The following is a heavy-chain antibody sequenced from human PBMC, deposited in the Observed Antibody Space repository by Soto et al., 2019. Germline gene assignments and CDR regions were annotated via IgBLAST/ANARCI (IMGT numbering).Heavy chain of an antibody. Sequence: QVQLVESGGGVVQPGRSLRLSCAASGFTFSSYGMHWVRQAPGKGLEWVAVISYDGSNKYYADSVKGRFTISRDNSKNTLYLQMNSLRAEDTAVYYCAKVGHCSGGSCYSYYSYYYIDVWGKGTTVTVSS. J-gene: IGHJ6*03. CDR3: AKVGHCSGGSCYSYYSYYYIDV. D-gene: IGHD2-15*01. CDR1: GFTFSSYG. V-gene: IGHV3-30*18. CDR2: ISYDGSNK.